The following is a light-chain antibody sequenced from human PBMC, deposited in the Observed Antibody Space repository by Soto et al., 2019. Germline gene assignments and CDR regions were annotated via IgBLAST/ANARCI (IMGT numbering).Light chain of an antibody. CDR3: QQYDDSIT. Sequence: EIVLTQSPDTLSLSPGESATLSCRASQSVSSSYLAWYQQKPGQAPRLLIYGASSRATGIPDRFRGSGSGTDFTLTISRLEPEDFAMFYCQQYDDSITFGQGTRLEIE. CDR1: QSVSSSY. CDR2: GAS. J-gene: IGKJ5*01. V-gene: IGKV3-20*01.